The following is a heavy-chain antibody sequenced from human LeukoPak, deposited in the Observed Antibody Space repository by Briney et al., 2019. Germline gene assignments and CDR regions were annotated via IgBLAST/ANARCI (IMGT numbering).Heavy chain of an antibody. CDR3: ARDGGYYGSGSYPDP. D-gene: IGHD3-10*01. J-gene: IGHJ5*02. CDR2: INPSGGST. CDR1: GYTFTSYY. V-gene: IGHV1-46*01. Sequence: ASVKVSCKASGYTFTSYYMHWVRQAPGQGLEWMGIINPSGGSTSYAQKFQGRVTMTRDTSMSTVYMELSSLRSEDTAVYYCARDGGYYGSGSYPDPWGQGTLVTVSS.